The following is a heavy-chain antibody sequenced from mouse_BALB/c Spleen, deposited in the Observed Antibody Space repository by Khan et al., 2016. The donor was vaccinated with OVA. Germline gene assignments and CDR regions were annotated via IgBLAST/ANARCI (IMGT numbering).Heavy chain of an antibody. D-gene: IGHD2-10*01. V-gene: IGHV9-3-1*01. J-gene: IGHJ4*01. CDR1: GYTFTNYG. CDR3: ARPPYFAYVMGY. Sequence: QIQLVQSGPELKKPGETVKISCKASGYTFTNYGMNWVKQAPGKGLKWMGWINTYTGEPTYADDFKGRIAFSLETSANTAYLQINHFKNEDTATYFCARPPYFAYVMGYWGQGTSVTVSS. CDR2: INTYTGEP.